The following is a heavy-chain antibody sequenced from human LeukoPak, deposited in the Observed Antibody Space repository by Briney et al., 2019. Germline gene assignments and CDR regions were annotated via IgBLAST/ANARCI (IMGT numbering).Heavy chain of an antibody. Sequence: ASVKVSCKASGYTFTSYGISWVRQAPGQGLEWMGWISAYNGNTNYAQKLQGRVTMTTDTSTSTAYMELRSLRSDDTAVYYCARLHSSSWYSINWFDPWGQGTLVTVSS. V-gene: IGHV1-18*01. J-gene: IGHJ5*02. D-gene: IGHD6-13*01. CDR1: GYTFTSYG. CDR3: ARLHSSSWYSINWFDP. CDR2: ISAYNGNT.